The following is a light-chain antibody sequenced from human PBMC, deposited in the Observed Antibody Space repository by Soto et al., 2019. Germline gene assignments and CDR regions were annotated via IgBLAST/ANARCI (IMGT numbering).Light chain of an antibody. Sequence: DIVMTQSPATLSVSPGERATLSCRASQNIRSDLAWYQQKPGQAPRLLMYGASIRATGIPARFTGSGSGTDFTLTISSLQSEDLAIYYCQQRSNWPPWTFGQGTKVDIK. CDR1: QNIRSD. J-gene: IGKJ1*01. CDR3: QQRSNWPPWT. V-gene: IGKV3-15*01. CDR2: GAS.